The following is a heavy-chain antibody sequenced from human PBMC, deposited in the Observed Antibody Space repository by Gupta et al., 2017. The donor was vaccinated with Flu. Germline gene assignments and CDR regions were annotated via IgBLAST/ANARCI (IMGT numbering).Heavy chain of an antibody. CDR3: ARSWEWNFDY. CDR2: ISSSSSYI. V-gene: IGHV3-21*01. CDR1: GLTFSNYN. J-gene: IGHJ4*02. Sequence: EVQLVESGGGMVKPGGSLRLSCAASGLTFSNYNMNWVRQAPGKGLEWVSSISSSSSYIYYADSVKGRFTISRDNAKSSLYLQMNSLRAEDTAVYYCARSWEWNFDYWGQGTLVTVSS. D-gene: IGHD3-3*01.